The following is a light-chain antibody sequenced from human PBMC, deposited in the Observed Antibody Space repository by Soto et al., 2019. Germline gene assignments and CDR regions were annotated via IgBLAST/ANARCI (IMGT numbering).Light chain of an antibody. J-gene: IGLJ2*01. V-gene: IGLV1-40*01. CDR3: QSYDSSLSVYVV. CDR1: SSNIGAGHD. Sequence: QSVLTQPPSVSGAPGQRVTISCTGSSSNIGAGHDVHWYQQLPGTAPKLLIYGNSNRPSGVPDRFSGSKSGTSASLAITGLQAEDEADYYCQSYDSSLSVYVVFGGGTKVTVL. CDR2: GNS.